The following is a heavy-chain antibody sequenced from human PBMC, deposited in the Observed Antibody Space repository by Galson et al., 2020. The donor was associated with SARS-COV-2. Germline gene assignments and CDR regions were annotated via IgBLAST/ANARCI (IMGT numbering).Heavy chain of an antibody. Sequence: SETLSLTCTVSRGSVSNTNYYWGWIRQPPGEGPVWIGHIYHTGTTYYNPSLKSRVTMFVDTSKNQFSLKLSSVTAADTAVYYCARVDDILTGYYYYGMDVWGQGTTVTVSS. CDR2: IYHTGTT. CDR1: RGSVSNTNYY. J-gene: IGHJ6*02. CDR3: ARVDDILTGYYYYGMDV. V-gene: IGHV4-39*01. D-gene: IGHD3-9*01.